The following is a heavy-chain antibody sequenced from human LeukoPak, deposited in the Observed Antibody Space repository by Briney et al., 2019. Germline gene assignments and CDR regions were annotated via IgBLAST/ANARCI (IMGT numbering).Heavy chain of an antibody. J-gene: IGHJ5*02. D-gene: IGHD2-15*01. V-gene: IGHV3-33*01. CDR3: ARESGGSWPNWFDP. CDR1: GFTFSSYG. Sequence: GRSLRLSCAASGFTFSSYGMHWVRQAPGKGLEWVAVIWYDGSNKYYADSVKGRFTISRDNSKNTLYLQMNSLRAEDTAVYYCARESGGSWPNWFDPWAREPWSPSPQ. CDR2: IWYDGSNK.